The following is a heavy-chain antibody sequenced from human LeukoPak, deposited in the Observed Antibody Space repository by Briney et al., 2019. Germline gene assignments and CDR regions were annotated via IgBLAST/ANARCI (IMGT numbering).Heavy chain of an antibody. Sequence: PSETLSLTCTVSGGSISSYYWSWIRQPPGKGLEWIGYIYYSGNTNYNPSLKSRVTISVDTSKNQFSLKLSSVTAADTAVYYCARSYDILTGYYPSSWYYYGMDVWGQGTTVTVPS. CDR3: ARSYDILTGYYPSSWYYYGMDV. J-gene: IGHJ6*02. D-gene: IGHD3-9*01. CDR2: IYYSGNT. V-gene: IGHV4-59*01. CDR1: GGSISSYY.